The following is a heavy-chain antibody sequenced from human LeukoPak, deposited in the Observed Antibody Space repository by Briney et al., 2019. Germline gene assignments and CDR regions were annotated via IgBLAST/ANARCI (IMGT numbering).Heavy chain of an antibody. CDR3: AHSLTNRYCTNGVCYNYFDY. D-gene: IGHD2-8*01. V-gene: IGHV2-5*01. J-gene: IGHJ4*02. CDR2: IYWNDDK. Sequence: SGPTLVNPTQTLTLTCTFSGFSFSTSGVGVGWIRQPPGKALERLALIYWNDDKRYSPSLKSRLTITKDTSKNQVVLTMTNMDPVDTATYYCAHSLTNRYCTNGVCYNYFDYWGQGTLVTVSS. CDR1: GFSFSTSGVG.